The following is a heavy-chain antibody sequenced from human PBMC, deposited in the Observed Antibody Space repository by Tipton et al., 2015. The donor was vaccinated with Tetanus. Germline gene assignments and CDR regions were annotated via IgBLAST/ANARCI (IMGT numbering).Heavy chain of an antibody. Sequence: QLVQSGAEVKKSGESLKISCKASGYSFTSYWIGWVRQMPGKGLEWMGIIYPGDFEIRYSPSFQGQVTISADKSINTAYLQWSSLKASDTAMYYCARHTSGSYLAPFDYWGQGTLVTVSS. CDR1: GYSFTSYW. CDR3: ARHTSGSYLAPFDY. V-gene: IGHV5-51*01. D-gene: IGHD1-26*01. CDR2: IYPGDFEI. J-gene: IGHJ4*02.